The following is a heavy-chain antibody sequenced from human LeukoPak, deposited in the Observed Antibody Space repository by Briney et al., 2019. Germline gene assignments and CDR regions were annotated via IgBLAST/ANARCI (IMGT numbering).Heavy chain of an antibody. CDR1: GFTFSTYF. Sequence: GGSLRLSCATSGFTFSTYFMNWVRQAPGKGLEWVSSISGSSTYIYYADAVKGRFTISRDNAKNSLYLQMSSLRAEDTAVYYCARRATTERGHSYGLDYWGQGTLVTVSS. J-gene: IGHJ4*02. CDR2: ISGSSTYI. D-gene: IGHD5-18*01. CDR3: ARRATTERGHSYGLDY. V-gene: IGHV3-21*01.